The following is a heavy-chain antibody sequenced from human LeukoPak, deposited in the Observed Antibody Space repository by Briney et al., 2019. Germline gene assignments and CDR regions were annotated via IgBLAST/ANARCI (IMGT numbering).Heavy chain of an antibody. Sequence: ASVKVSCKASGYTFTSYGISWVRQAPGQGLEWMGWISAYNGNTNYAQKLQGRVTMTTDTSTSTAYMELRSLRSDDTAVYYCARDRGGWLASTGGYWGQGTLVTVSS. CDR3: ARDRGGWLASTGGY. CDR1: GYTFTSYG. D-gene: IGHD6-19*01. J-gene: IGHJ4*02. CDR2: ISAYNGNT. V-gene: IGHV1-18*01.